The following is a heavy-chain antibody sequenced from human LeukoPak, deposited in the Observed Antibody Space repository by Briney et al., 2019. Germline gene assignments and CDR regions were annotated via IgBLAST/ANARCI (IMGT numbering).Heavy chain of an antibody. CDR1: GYTFTSYY. J-gene: IGHJ4*02. CDR3: AKEGNSGWVPKY. CDR2: INPSGATT. V-gene: IGHV1-46*01. D-gene: IGHD6-19*01. Sequence: GASVKVSRKASGYTFTSYYIHWVRQAPGQGLEWMGMINPSGATTTCAQNFQGRVTMTRDTSTRTAYMELSSLRSEDTAVYYCAKEGNSGWVPKYWGQGTLVTVSS.